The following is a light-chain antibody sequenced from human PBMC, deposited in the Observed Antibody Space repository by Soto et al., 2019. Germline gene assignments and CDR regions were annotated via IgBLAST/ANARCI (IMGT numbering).Light chain of an antibody. CDR3: QQTYSSPQWT. V-gene: IGKV1-39*01. CDR1: QSISSY. J-gene: IGKJ1*01. Sequence: DIQMTQSPFSLSASVGDRVTITCRASQSISSYLNWYQQKPGKPPKLLIYAAVSLQSGIPSRFSAYGSGTDFTLTISSLQPEDFATYYCQQTYSSPQWTFGHGTKVDIK. CDR2: AAV.